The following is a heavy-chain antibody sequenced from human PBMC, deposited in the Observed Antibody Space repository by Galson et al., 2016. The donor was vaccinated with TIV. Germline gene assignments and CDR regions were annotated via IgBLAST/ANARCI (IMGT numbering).Heavy chain of an antibody. D-gene: IGHD5-12*01. CDR3: ARVATFVDAFDL. CDR2: ISPSGTI. J-gene: IGHJ3*01. Sequence: SLRLSCAGSGFTFSSYEVNWVRQAPGKGLEWISYISPSGTIYYADSVKGRFTFSRDNAKNSLFLQMNSLRAEDTAVYFCARVATFVDAFDLWGQGTVVTVS. V-gene: IGHV3-48*03. CDR1: GFTFSSYE.